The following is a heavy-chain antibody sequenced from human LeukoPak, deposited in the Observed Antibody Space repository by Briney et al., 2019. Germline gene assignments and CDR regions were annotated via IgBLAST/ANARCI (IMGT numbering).Heavy chain of an antibody. CDR3: ARAYSGGGIVVVPAAN. V-gene: IGHV3-48*03. Sequence: GGSLRLSCAASGFTFSSYEMNWVRQAPGKGLEWVSYISSSGSTIYYADSVKGRFTISREDAKNSLYLQMNSLRAEDTAVYYCARAYSGGGIVVVPAANWGQGTLVTVSS. D-gene: IGHD2-2*01. CDR1: GFTFSSYE. CDR2: ISSSGSTI. J-gene: IGHJ4*02.